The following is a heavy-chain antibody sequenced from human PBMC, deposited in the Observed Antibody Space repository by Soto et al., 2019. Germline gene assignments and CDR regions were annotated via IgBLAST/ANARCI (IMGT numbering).Heavy chain of an antibody. J-gene: IGHJ4*02. CDR2: ISYSGST. D-gene: IGHD5-18*01. Sequence: QVQLQESGPGLVKPSQTLSLTCTVSGGSISSGGYYWTWIRQHPGKGLEYIGYISYSGSTYYNTSIKSRATISVGTSKNQFSLKLISVTAAGTAVYYCARNGYSYGYGDDDWGQGTLVTVS. CDR1: GGSISSGGYY. CDR3: ARNGYSYGYGDDD. V-gene: IGHV4-31*03.